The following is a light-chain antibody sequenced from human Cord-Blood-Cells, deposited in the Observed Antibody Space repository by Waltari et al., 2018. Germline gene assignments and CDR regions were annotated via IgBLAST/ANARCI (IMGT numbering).Light chain of an antibody. CDR3: QQSYSTLLT. V-gene: IGKV1-39*01. CDR1: QSISSY. J-gene: IGKJ4*01. CDR2: AAS. Sequence: DIQMTQSPSSLSASVGDRVTITCRASQSISSYLNWYQQKPGKAPKLLIYAASSLQRGXXXXXXGXGSGTDFTLTISSLQPEDFATYYCQQSYSTLLTFGGGTKVEIK.